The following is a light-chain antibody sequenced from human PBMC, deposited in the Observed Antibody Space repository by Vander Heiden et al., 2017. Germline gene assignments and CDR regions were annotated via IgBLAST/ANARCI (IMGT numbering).Light chain of an antibody. V-gene: IGKV3-20*01. CDR3: QQYGSSQFT. J-gene: IGKJ3*01. Sequence: EIVLTQSPGTLSLSPGERATLSCRASQSVSSSYLAWYQQKAGQAPRLLIYGASSRATGIPDRFSGSGSGTDFTLTISRLEPEDFAVYYCQQYGSSQFTFGLGTKVDIK. CDR2: GAS. CDR1: QSVSSSY.